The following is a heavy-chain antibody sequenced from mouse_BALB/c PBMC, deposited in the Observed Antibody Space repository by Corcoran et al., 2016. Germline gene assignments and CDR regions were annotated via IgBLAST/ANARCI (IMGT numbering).Heavy chain of an antibody. CDR2: INTYTGES. CDR1: GYTFTNYG. J-gene: IGHJ2*01. V-gene: IGHV9-3-1*01. D-gene: IGHD2-1*01. CDR3: SRVTTYYFDY. Sequence: QIQLVQSGPELKKPGETVKISCKASGYTFTNYGMNWVKQAPGKGLKWMGWINTYTGESTYAEDFKGRFALSLETSASTAYLQINNRKNEDTDTYFCSRVTTYYFDYWGQGITLTFSS.